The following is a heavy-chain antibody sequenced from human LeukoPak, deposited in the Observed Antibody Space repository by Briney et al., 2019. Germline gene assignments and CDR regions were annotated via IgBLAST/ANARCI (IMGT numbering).Heavy chain of an antibody. J-gene: IGHJ4*02. V-gene: IGHV3-74*01. D-gene: IGHD5-24*01. CDR1: GFTFSSYW. CDR2: VNNDGSST. CDR3: ARSREAYIYYFDY. Sequence: GWSLRLSCVASGFTFSSYWMHWVRQAPGKGPVWVARVNNDGSSTSYADSMKGRFTISRDNAKNTVYLQMNSPRAEDTAVYFCARSREAYIYYFDYWGQGTLVTVSS.